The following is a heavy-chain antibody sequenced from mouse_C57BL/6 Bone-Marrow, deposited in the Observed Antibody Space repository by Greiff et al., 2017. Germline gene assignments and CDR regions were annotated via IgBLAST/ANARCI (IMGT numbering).Heavy chain of an antibody. J-gene: IGHJ2*01. D-gene: IGHD2-12*01. V-gene: IGHV1-59*01. CDR3: ARYEY. Sequence: QVQLQQPGAELVRPGTSVKLSCKASGYTFTSYWMHWVNQRPGQGLEWIGVIDPSDSYTNYNQKFKGKATLTVDTSSSTAYMQLSSLTSEDSAVYYCARYEYWGQGTTLTVSS. CDR2: IDPSDSYT. CDR1: GYTFTSYW.